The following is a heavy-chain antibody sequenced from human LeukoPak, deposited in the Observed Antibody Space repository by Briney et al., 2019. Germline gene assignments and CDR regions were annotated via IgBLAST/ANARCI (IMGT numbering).Heavy chain of an antibody. Sequence: SVKVSCQASGGTFSRYPISWVRQAPGQALEWMGRIIPIFGTANYAQKFQGRVTITPDESTSTAYMELSSLRSEDTAVYYCARDVYDSSGYSDYYYYYGMDVWGQGTTVTVSS. CDR1: GGTFSRYP. V-gene: IGHV1-69*01. CDR3: ARDVYDSSGYSDYYYYYGMDV. J-gene: IGHJ6*02. CDR2: IIPIFGTA. D-gene: IGHD3-22*01.